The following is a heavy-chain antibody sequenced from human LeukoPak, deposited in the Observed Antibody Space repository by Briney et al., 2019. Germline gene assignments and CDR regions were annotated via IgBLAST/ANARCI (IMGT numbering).Heavy chain of an antibody. Sequence: SETLSLTCTVSGGSISSGDYYYYWIRQPAGKGLEWIGRMYTSGSTDYNPSLKSRVTISADTSKNQFSLTLSPVTAADTAVYYCATTFSGDRDYWGQGTLVTVSS. V-gene: IGHV4-61*02. CDR3: ATTFSGDRDY. J-gene: IGHJ4*02. D-gene: IGHD4-17*01. CDR2: MYTSGST. CDR1: GGSISSGDYY.